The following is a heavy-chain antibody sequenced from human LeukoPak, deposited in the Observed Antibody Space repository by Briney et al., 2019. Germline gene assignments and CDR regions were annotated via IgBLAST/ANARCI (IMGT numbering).Heavy chain of an antibody. Sequence: GRSLRLSCAASGFTFSSYGMHWVRQAPGKGLEWVAVISYDESNKYYADSVKGRFTISRDNSKNTLYLQMNSLRAEDTAVYCCAKLVEQLAYYYYYGMDVWGQGTTVTVSS. D-gene: IGHD6-13*01. CDR1: GFTFSSYG. CDR3: AKLVEQLAYYYYYGMDV. V-gene: IGHV3-30*18. CDR2: ISYDESNK. J-gene: IGHJ6*02.